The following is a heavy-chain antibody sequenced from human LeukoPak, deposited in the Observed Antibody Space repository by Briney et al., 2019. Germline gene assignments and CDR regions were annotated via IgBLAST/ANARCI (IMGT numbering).Heavy chain of an antibody. V-gene: IGHV3-30*18. Sequence: PGESLRLSCAASGFTFSSYGMHWVRQAPGKGLEWVAVISYDGSNKYYADSVKGRFTISRDNSKNTLYLQMNSLRAEDTAVYYCAKNGAARHYYGMDVWGQGTTVTVSS. CDR3: AKNGAARHYYGMDV. CDR1: GFTFSSYG. CDR2: ISYDGSNK. J-gene: IGHJ6*02. D-gene: IGHD6-6*01.